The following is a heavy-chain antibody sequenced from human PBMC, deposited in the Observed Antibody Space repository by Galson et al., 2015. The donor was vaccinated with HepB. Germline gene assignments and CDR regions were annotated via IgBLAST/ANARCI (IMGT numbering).Heavy chain of an antibody. CDR1: GFTFSSYA. D-gene: IGHD2-2*01. CDR2: ISYDGSNK. Sequence: SLRLSCAASGFTFSSYAMHWVRQAPGKGLEWVAVISYDGSNKYYADSVKGRFTISRDNSKNTLYLQMNSLRAEDTAVYYCARTPAPYAPAFDIWGQGTMVTVSS. J-gene: IGHJ3*02. V-gene: IGHV3-30*04. CDR3: ARTPAPYAPAFDI.